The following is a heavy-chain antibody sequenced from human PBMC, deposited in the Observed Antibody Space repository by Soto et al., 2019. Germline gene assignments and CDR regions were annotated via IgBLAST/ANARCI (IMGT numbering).Heavy chain of an antibody. CDR3: AKGASIAAVVTYYYYMDV. D-gene: IGHD6-6*01. CDR2: ISYDGSNK. Sequence: QVQLVESGGGVVQPGRSLRLSCAASGFTFSSYGMHWVRQAPGKGLEWVAVISYDGSNKYYADSVKGRFTISRDNSKNTLYLQMNSLRAEDTAVYYGAKGASIAAVVTYYYYMDVWGKGTTVTVSS. J-gene: IGHJ6*03. CDR1: GFTFSSYG. V-gene: IGHV3-30*18.